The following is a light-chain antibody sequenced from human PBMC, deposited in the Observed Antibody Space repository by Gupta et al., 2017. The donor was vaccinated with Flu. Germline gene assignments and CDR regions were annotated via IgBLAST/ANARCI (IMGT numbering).Light chain of an antibody. CDR1: SSDIGVYNL. V-gene: IGLV2-14*01. Sequence: QSALPQPAPVSGSPGQSITISCTGTSSDIGVYNLVSWSQQHPGKAPKLIIYEITNRPPGVSTRFSCSKSGNTASLTISGLQAEDEADYYCSSYTTISTWVFGTGTKVTVL. CDR2: EIT. CDR3: SSYTTISTWV. J-gene: IGLJ1*01.